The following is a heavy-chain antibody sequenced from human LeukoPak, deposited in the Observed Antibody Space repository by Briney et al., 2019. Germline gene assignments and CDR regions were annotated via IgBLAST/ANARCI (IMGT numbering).Heavy chain of an antibody. J-gene: IGHJ4*02. D-gene: IGHD2-8*02. CDR3: ARDSTGGNGGY. CDR1: GGTFSSYA. V-gene: IGHV1-18*01. Sequence: ASVKVSCKASGGTFSSYAISWVRQAPGQGLEWMGWISTYNGNTNYAQKLQGRVTMTTDTSTSTAYMELRSLRSDDTAVYYCARDSTGGNGGYWGQGTLVTVSS. CDR2: ISTYNGNT.